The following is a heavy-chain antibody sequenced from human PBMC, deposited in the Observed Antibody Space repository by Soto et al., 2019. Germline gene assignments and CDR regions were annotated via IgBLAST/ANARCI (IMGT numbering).Heavy chain of an antibody. CDR3: ASRDSSGWSDYYYGIDV. CDR2: IIPIFGTA. Sequence: ASVKVSCKASGGTFSSYAISWVRQAPGQGLEWMGGIIPIFGTANYAQKFQGRVTITADESTSTAYMELSSLRSEDTAVYYCASRDSSGWSDYYYGIDVWGQATTVTVS. J-gene: IGHJ6*02. V-gene: IGHV1-69*13. CDR1: GGTFSSYA. D-gene: IGHD6-19*01.